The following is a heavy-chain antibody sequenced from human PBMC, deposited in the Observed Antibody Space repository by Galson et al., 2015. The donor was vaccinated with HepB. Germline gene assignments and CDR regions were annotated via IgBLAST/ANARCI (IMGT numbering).Heavy chain of an antibody. D-gene: IGHD6-19*01. J-gene: IGHJ3*02. CDR1: QFTFSTNS. Sequence: SLRLSCATSQFTFSTNSMNWVRQAPGKGLEWVSYISFSSDTIYYADSVKGRFTISRNNAKNSLFLQMTSLRDEDTAVYYCARDTVAYTSAWYGHGAFDIWGQGTMVTVSS. CDR3: ARDTVAYTSAWYGHGAFDI. V-gene: IGHV3-48*02. CDR2: ISFSSDTI.